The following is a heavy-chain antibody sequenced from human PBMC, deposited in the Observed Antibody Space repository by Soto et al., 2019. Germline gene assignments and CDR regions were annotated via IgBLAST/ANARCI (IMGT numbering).Heavy chain of an antibody. V-gene: IGHV2-5*02. CDR2: IYWDDDK. J-gene: IGHJ4*02. CDR1: GFSLSTSGVG. CDR3: AHRPKYYYDSSGYFDY. D-gene: IGHD3-22*01. Sequence: SGPTLVKPTQTLTLTCTFSGFSLSTSGVGVGWIRQPPGKALEWLALIYWDDDKRYSPSLKSRLTITKEISKNQVVLTMTNMDPVDTAPYYCAHRPKYYYDSSGYFDYWGQGTLVTVSS.